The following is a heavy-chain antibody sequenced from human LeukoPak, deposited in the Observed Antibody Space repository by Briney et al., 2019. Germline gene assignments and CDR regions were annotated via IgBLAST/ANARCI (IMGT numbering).Heavy chain of an antibody. J-gene: IGHJ4*02. CDR1: GFTFSSYA. CDR2: ISGSVGST. D-gene: IGHD3-22*01. V-gene: IGHV3-23*01. Sequence: GGSLRLSCAASGFTFSSYAMSWVRQAPGKGLEWVSVISGSVGSTYYADSVKGRFTISRDNSKNTLYLQMNSLRAEDTAVYYCDRSSGYPYYFDYWGQGTLDTVSS. CDR3: DRSSGYPYYFDY.